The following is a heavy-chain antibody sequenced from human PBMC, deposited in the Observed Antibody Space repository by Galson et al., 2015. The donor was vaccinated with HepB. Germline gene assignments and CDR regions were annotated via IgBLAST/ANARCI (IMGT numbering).Heavy chain of an antibody. D-gene: IGHD7-27*01. Sequence: SLRLSCAASGFTFSSYGMHWVRQAPGKGLEWVAVIWYDGSNKYYADSVKGRFTISRDNSKNTLYLQMNSLRAEDTAVYYCAGHWDDPGIYYYYGMDVWGQGTTVTVSS. CDR1: GFTFSSYG. CDR3: AGHWDDPGIYYYYGMDV. V-gene: IGHV3-33*01. J-gene: IGHJ6*02. CDR2: IWYDGSNK.